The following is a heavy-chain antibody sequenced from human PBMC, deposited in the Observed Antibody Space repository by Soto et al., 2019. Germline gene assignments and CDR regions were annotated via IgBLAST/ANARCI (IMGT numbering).Heavy chain of an antibody. CDR1: GFSISSAW. V-gene: IGHV3-15*07. Sequence: EVQLVESGGGLVKPGGSLRLSCTASGFSISSAWMNWVRQAPAKGLEWVGRIKTKTQGETTDYPAPVKGRFTISRDDSKNTLYLQMNSLKMEDTAVYYCTTGSVEGYWGQGTLVTVSS. D-gene: IGHD3-3*01. CDR3: TTGSVEGY. J-gene: IGHJ4*02. CDR2: IKTKTQGETT.